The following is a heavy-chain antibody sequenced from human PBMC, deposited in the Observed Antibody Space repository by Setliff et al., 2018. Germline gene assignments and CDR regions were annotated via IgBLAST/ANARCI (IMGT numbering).Heavy chain of an antibody. D-gene: IGHD3-3*01. Sequence: SETLSLTCTVSGGSISSGSYYWSWIRQPAGKGLEWIGHIYTSGSTSYNPSLKSRVTISVDTSKNQFSLKLSSVTAADTAVYYCAREQSNYDFWSGYYGSYYYYMDVWGKGTTVTVSS. CDR2: IYTSGST. J-gene: IGHJ6*03. CDR3: AREQSNYDFWSGYYGSYYYYMDV. CDR1: GGSISSGSYY. V-gene: IGHV4-61*09.